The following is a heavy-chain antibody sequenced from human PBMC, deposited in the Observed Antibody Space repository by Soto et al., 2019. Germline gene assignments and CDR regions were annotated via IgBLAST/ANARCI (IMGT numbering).Heavy chain of an antibody. Sequence: PGGSLRLSCAASGFTFSSYAMSWVRQAPGKGLEWVSAISGSGGSTYYADSVKGRFTISRDNSKNTLYLQMNSLRAEDTAVYYCAKLVVVVPAATYYYYYMDVWGKGTTVTVSS. D-gene: IGHD2-2*01. V-gene: IGHV3-23*01. J-gene: IGHJ6*03. CDR2: ISGSGGST. CDR3: AKLVVVVPAATYYYYYMDV. CDR1: GFTFSSYA.